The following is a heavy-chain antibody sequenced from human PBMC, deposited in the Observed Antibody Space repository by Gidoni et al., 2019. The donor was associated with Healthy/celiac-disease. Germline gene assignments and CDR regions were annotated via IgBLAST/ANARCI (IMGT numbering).Heavy chain of an antibody. CDR3: ASEVLDYGDYESIADY. Sequence: EVQLVESGGGLVKPGGSLRLSCAASGFTFSSYSMNWVRQAPGKGLEWVSSISSSSSYIYYADSVKGRFTISRDNAKNSLYLQMNSLRAEDTAVYYCASEVLDYGDYESIADYWGQGTLVTVSS. CDR1: GFTFSSYS. J-gene: IGHJ4*02. V-gene: IGHV3-21*01. CDR2: ISSSSSYI. D-gene: IGHD4-17*01.